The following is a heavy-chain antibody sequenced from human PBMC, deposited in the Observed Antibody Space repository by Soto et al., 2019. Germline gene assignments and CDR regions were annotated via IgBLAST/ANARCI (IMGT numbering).Heavy chain of an antibody. D-gene: IGHD1-7*01. CDR1: GGTFSIYA. CDR3: AREYNWNSIYYCMDV. Sequence: QVQLVQSGAEVKKPGSSVKVSCKASGGTFSIYAISWVRQAPGQGPEWMGGITPIFGTANYAQKFQGRVTITADESTNTAYMELSSLRSEDTAVYYCAREYNWNSIYYCMDVWGQGTTVTVSS. CDR2: ITPIFGTA. J-gene: IGHJ6*02. V-gene: IGHV1-69*01.